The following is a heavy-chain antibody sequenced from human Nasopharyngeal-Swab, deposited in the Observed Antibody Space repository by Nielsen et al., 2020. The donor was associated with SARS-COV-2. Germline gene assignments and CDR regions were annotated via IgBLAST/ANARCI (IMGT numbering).Heavy chain of an antibody. Sequence: GGSLRLSCAASGFTFSSYEMNWVRQAPGKGLEWVSYISSSGSTIYYADYVKGRFTISRDNAKNSLYLQMNSLRAEDTAVYYCSRDKPVITIFGVVIGPFDYWGQGTLVTVSS. D-gene: IGHD3-3*01. J-gene: IGHJ4*02. CDR3: SRDKPVITIFGVVIGPFDY. CDR1: GFTFSSYE. V-gene: IGHV3-48*03. CDR2: ISSSGSTI.